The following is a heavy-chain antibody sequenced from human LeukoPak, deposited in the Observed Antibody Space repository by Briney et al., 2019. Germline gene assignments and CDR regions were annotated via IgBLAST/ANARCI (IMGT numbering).Heavy chain of an antibody. CDR3: ANDYGDYGYDY. Sequence: ASVEVSCKVSGYTFTDYYMHWVQQAPGKGLEWMGLVDPEDGETIYAEKFQGRVTITADTSTDTAYMELSSLRSEDTAVYYCANDYGDYGYDYWGQGTLVTVSS. D-gene: IGHD4-17*01. V-gene: IGHV1-69-2*01. CDR1: GYTFTDYY. CDR2: VDPEDGET. J-gene: IGHJ4*02.